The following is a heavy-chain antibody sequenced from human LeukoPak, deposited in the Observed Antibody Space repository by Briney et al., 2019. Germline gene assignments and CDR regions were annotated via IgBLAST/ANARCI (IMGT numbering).Heavy chain of an antibody. D-gene: IGHD2-2*01. CDR2: INGDASNT. CDR3: ARAMPHDNWFDP. CDR1: GLTFNSYW. V-gene: IGHV3-74*03. J-gene: IGHJ5*02. Sequence: QSGGSLRLSCAASGLTFNSYWMHWVRQVAGKGLVWVARINGDASNTTYADSVKGRFTISRDNAKNTLYLQMNSLRVDDTAVYYCARAMPHDNWFDPWGQGSLVTVSS.